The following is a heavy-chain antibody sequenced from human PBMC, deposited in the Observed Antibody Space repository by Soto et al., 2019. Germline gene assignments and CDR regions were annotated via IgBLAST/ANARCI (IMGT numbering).Heavy chain of an antibody. CDR3: STRIVATADY. D-gene: IGHD5-12*01. CDR1: GFSFSNTW. Sequence: EVQLVESGGGLVKPGGSLRLSCVASGFSFSNTWMNWVRQAPGKGLEWVGRIKTKTDGGAKEYAAPVKGRFTISRDDSKNTLYLQMDSLKTEDTAICYCSTRIVATADYWGQGTLVTVSS. CDR2: IKTKTDGGAK. V-gene: IGHV3-15*07. J-gene: IGHJ4*02.